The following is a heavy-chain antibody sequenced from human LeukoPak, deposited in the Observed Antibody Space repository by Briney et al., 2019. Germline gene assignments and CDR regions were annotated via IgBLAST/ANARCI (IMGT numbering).Heavy chain of an antibody. CDR2: ISGGGGST. V-gene: IGHV3-23*01. CDR3: AKAPHFIAVAGTNYYFDY. Sequence: GGSLRLSCAASGFTFSSYAMSWVRQAPGKGLEWVSAISGGGGSTYYADSVKGRFTISRDNSKNTLYLQMNSLRAEDTAIYYCAKAPHFIAVAGTNYYFDYWGQGTLVTVSS. D-gene: IGHD6-19*01. CDR1: GFTFSSYA. J-gene: IGHJ4*02.